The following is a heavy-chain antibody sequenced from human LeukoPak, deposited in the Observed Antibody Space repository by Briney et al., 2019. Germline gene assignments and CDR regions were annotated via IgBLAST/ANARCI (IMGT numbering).Heavy chain of an antibody. J-gene: IGHJ5*02. CDR2: IYYTGNT. CDR1: GGSISGNY. D-gene: IGHD4-11*01. V-gene: IGHV4-59*01. Sequence: PSQTLSLTCTVSGGSISGNYWSWIRQPPGKGLEWIGFIYYTGNTNYNPSLKSRLTISVDTSNNQFSLKVSSVTAADTAVYYCVRSKSGTYSWFDPWGQGTLVTVSS. CDR3: VRSKSGTYSWFDP.